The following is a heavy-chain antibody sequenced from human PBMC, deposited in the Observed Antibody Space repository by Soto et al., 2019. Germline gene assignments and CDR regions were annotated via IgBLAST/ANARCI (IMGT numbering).Heavy chain of an antibody. CDR2: INHSGST. CDR3: ASSSSLRYFDWFDAFDI. CDR1: GGSFSGYY. Sequence: LETLSLTCAVYGGSFSGYYWSWIRQPPGKGLEWIGEINHSGSTNYNPSLRSRVTISVDTSKNQFSLKLSSVTAADTAVYYCASSSSLRYFDWFDAFDIWGQGTMVTVSS. V-gene: IGHV4-34*01. J-gene: IGHJ3*02. D-gene: IGHD3-9*01.